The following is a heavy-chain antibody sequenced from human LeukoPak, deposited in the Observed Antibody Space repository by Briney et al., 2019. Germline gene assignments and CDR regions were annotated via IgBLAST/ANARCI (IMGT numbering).Heavy chain of an antibody. J-gene: IGHJ5*02. V-gene: IGHV1-69*06. D-gene: IGHD3-10*01. CDR3: ARDIYEYYYGSGSLYNWFDP. CDR2: IIPIFGTA. Sequence: SVKVSCKASGGTFSSYAISWVRQAPGQGLEWMGGIIPIFGTANYAQKFQGRVTITADKSTSTAYMELSSLRSGDTAVYYCARDIYEYYYGSGSLYNWFDPWGQGTLVTVSS. CDR1: GGTFSSYA.